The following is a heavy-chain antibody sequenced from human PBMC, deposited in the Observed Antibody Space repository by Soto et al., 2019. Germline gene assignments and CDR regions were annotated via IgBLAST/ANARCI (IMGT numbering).Heavy chain of an antibody. J-gene: IGHJ6*02. V-gene: IGHV1-2*02. CDR2: INPNSGGT. CDR1: GYTFTGYY. Sequence: ASVKVSCKASGYTFTGYYMHWVRQAPGQGLEWMGWINPNSGGTNYAQKFQGRVTMTRDTSISTAYMELSRLRSDDTAVYYCTTDRGIAAAGTYYYYYGMDVWGQGTTVTVSS. CDR3: TTDRGIAAAGTYYYYYGMDV. D-gene: IGHD6-13*01.